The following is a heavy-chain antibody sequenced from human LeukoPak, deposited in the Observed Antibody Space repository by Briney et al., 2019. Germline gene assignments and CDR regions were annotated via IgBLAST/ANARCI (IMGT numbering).Heavy chain of an antibody. J-gene: IGHJ3*02. Sequence: SLRLPCAASGFTFDDYAMHWVRQAPGKGLEWVSGITWNSGTIVYADSVKGRFTISRDNAKNSLYLQMNSLRAEDTALYYCAKGIRITMVRGAFDIWGQGTMVTVSS. CDR1: GFTFDDYA. CDR3: AKGIRITMVRGAFDI. V-gene: IGHV3-9*01. CDR2: ITWNSGTI. D-gene: IGHD3-10*01.